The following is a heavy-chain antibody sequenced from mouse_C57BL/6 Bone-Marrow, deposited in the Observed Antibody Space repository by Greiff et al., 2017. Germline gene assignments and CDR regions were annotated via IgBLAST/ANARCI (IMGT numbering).Heavy chain of an antibody. Sequence: QVQLQQSGPGLVQPSQSLSITCTVSGFSLTSYGVHWVRQSPGKGLEWLGVIWRGGSTDYNAAFMSRLSITKDNSKSQVFIKMNSLQADDTAIYYCAKGRGYYGSSAYWGQGTLVTVSA. CDR3: AKGRGYYGSSAY. J-gene: IGHJ3*01. D-gene: IGHD1-1*01. CDR2: IWRGGST. CDR1: GFSLTSYG. V-gene: IGHV2-5*01.